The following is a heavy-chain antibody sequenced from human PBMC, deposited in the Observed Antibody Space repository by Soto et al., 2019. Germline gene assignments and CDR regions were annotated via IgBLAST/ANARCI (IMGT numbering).Heavy chain of an antibody. CDR2: ISGSGSNT. Sequence: GGSLRLSCVTSGFSFSPYAMSWVRQAPGKGLEWVSGISGSGSNTYYADSVKGRFTISRDNSRNTMFLQMKSLRAEDAAIYFCARAVRLPFDIWGQGTLVTVSS. D-gene: IGHD4-17*01. CDR3: ARAVRLPFDI. V-gene: IGHV3-23*01. J-gene: IGHJ4*02. CDR1: GFSFSPYA.